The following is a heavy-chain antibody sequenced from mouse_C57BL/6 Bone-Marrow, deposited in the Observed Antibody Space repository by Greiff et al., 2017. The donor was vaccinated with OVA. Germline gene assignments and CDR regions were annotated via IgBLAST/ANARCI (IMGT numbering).Heavy chain of an antibody. J-gene: IGHJ3*01. V-gene: IGHV1-50*01. CDR2: IDPSDSYT. CDR1: GYTFTSYW. D-gene: IGHD2-3*01. CDR3: ARDGYRGFAY. Sequence: QVQLQQPGAELVKPGASVKLSCKASGYTFTSYWMQWVKQRPGQGLEWIGEIDPSDSYTNYNQKFKGKATLTVDTSSSTAYMQLSSLTTEDSAIYYCARDGYRGFAYWGQGTLVTVSA.